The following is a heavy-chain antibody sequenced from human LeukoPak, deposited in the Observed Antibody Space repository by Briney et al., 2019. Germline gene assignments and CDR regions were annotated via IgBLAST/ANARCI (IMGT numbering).Heavy chain of an antibody. CDR2: ISFDGSNQ. J-gene: IGHJ6*02. CDR3: ARGRFCSSSTCSWPTYYYYYGIDV. V-gene: IGHV3-30*03. CDR1: GFTFSSFG. Sequence: PGGSLRLSCAASGFTFSSFGMHWVRQAPGQGLEWVAVISFDGSNQYYADSVKGRFTIYRDNFKNAVYLQMHSLTAEDTAMYYYARGRFCSSSTCSWPTYYYYYGIDVWGQGTTVTVSS. D-gene: IGHD2-2*01.